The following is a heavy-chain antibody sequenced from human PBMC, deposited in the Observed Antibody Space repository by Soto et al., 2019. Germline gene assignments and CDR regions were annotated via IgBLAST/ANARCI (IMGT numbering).Heavy chain of an antibody. Sequence: KTSETLSLTCAVSGASFTSNDWWTWVRQPPGRGLEWIGEIYRTGSTNYNPSPKSRVTISLDKSENQFSLKVTSLTAADTAVYYCASRDPGTSVDYWGQGTLVTVSS. J-gene: IGHJ4*02. CDR1: GASFTSNDW. CDR3: ASRDPGTSVDY. V-gene: IGHV4-4*02. CDR2: IYRTGST. D-gene: IGHD1-7*01.